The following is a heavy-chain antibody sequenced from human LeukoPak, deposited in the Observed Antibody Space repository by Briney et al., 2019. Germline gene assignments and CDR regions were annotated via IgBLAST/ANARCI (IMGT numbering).Heavy chain of an antibody. Sequence: SETLSLTCTVSGGSISSYYWGWIRQPPGKGLEWIGTIYYSGSTYYNPSLKSRVTISVDTSKNQFSLTLSSVSAADTAVYYCARDPDYHGSGGYAAGGRYYFDYWGQGTLVTVSS. CDR2: IYYSGST. J-gene: IGHJ4*02. V-gene: IGHV4-39*07. CDR3: ARDPDYHGSGGYAAGGRYYFDY. D-gene: IGHD3-10*01. CDR1: GGSISSYY.